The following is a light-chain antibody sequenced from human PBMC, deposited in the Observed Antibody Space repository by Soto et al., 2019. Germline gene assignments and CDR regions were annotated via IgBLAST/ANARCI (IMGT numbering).Light chain of an antibody. CDR3: QQSNNASRT. CDR1: HSISSY. Sequence: DIQMTQSPSSLSASVGDRVTITCRASHSISSYLNWYQQKPGKAPKLLIYAVSTLQGGVPPRFSGSGSGTDFTLTISRLQPEDFATYCCQQSNNASRTLGEGTKLEIK. V-gene: IGKV1-39*01. CDR2: AVS. J-gene: IGKJ2*01.